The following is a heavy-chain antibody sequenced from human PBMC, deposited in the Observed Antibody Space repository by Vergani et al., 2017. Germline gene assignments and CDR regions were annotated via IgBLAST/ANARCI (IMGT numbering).Heavy chain of an antibody. Sequence: EVQLVQSGAEVKKPGASLKISCQISGYSFTKYWIGWVRQMPGKGLEWMGIIHPADSDTRYSPSFQGQVTISVDKSISTAYLQRSSLRASDSAMYYCARLYGRDSSGSKYFDYWGQGTLVTVSS. CDR1: GYSFTKYW. D-gene: IGHD3-22*01. CDR2: IHPADSDT. CDR3: ARLYGRDSSGSKYFDY. J-gene: IGHJ4*02. V-gene: IGHV5-51*01.